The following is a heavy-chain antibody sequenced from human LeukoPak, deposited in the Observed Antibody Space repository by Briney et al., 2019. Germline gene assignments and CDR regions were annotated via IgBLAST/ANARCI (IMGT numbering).Heavy chain of an antibody. CDR2: IYYSGSP. CDR1: GGAISSNCCY. CDR3: ATWRTAKTGFDY. Sequence: SETLSLTCTVSGGAISSNCCYWGWIRQPPGKGLECIGSIYYSGSPYYNPSLKSRVTISVDTSKNQFSLRLSSVTAADTAVYYCATWRTAKTGFDYWGQGTLVTVSS. J-gene: IGHJ4*02. V-gene: IGHV4-39*01. D-gene: IGHD1-1*01.